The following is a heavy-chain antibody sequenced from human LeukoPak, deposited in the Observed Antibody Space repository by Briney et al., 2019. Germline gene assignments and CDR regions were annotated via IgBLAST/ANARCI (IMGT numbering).Heavy chain of an antibody. CDR1: GFTFSSYS. CDR3: ARSLAVAAYQFDY. V-gene: IGHV3-21*01. J-gene: IGHJ4*02. CDR2: ISSSSSYI. D-gene: IGHD6-19*01. Sequence: PGGSLRLSCAASGFTFSSYSMNWVRQAPGKGLEWVSSISSSSSYIYYADSVKGRFTISRDNAKNSLYLQMNSLRAEDTAVYYCARSLAVAAYQFDYWGQGTLVTVSS.